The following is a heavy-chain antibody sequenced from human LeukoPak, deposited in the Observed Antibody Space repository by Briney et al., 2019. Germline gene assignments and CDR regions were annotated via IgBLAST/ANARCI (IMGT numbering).Heavy chain of an antibody. V-gene: IGHV3-7*01. J-gene: IGHJ4*02. D-gene: IGHD3-3*01. CDR3: ARDLPSEATVGFDY. CDR1: GGSISSSSYY. Sequence: ETLSLTCTVSGGSISSSSYYWGWIRQAPGRGLECVANIKKDGSEKFYINSVKGRFTISRDNAKNSLYLQMNSLRVEDTAVYYCARDLPSEATVGFDYWGQGAMVTVSS. CDR2: IKKDGSEK.